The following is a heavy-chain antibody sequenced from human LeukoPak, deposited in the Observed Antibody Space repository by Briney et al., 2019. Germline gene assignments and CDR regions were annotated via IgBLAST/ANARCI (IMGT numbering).Heavy chain of an antibody. Sequence: GGSLRLSCAASGFTFSTYVIHWVRQAPGKGLEWVAVISYDGSNKYYADSVKGRFTISRDNSKNTLYLQMNSLRAEDTAVYYCHSFGTVAGGLFDYWGQGTLVTVSS. CDR2: ISYDGSNK. V-gene: IGHV3-30-3*01. J-gene: IGHJ4*02. CDR1: GFTFSTYV. D-gene: IGHD6-19*01. CDR3: HSFGTVAGGLFDY.